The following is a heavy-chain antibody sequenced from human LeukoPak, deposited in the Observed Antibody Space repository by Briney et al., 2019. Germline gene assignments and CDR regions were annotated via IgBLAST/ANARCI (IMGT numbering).Heavy chain of an antibody. CDR2: IYYSGST. Sequence: SETLSLTCTVSGGSISSYYWSWIRQPPGKGLEWIGYIYYSGSTYYNPSLKSRVTISVDTSKNQFSLKLSSVTAADTAVYYCARDTGTTVGHRYFDSWGQGNPGHRLL. D-gene: IGHD4-11*01. J-gene: IGHJ4*02. CDR3: ARDTGTTVGHRYFDS. CDR1: GGSISSYY. V-gene: IGHV4-59*06.